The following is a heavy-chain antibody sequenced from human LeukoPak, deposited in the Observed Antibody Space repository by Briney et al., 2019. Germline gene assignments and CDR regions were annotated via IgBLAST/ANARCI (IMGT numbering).Heavy chain of an antibody. V-gene: IGHV1-18*01. CDR2: ISAYNGNT. CDR3: ARAASRDGYNDY. Sequence: ASVRVSCKASGYTFTSYGISWVRQAPGQGLEWMGWISAYNGNTNYAQKLQGRVTMTTDTSTSTAYMELRSLRSDDTAVYYCARAASRDGYNDYWGQGTLVTVSS. CDR1: GYTFTSYG. D-gene: IGHD5-24*01. J-gene: IGHJ4*02.